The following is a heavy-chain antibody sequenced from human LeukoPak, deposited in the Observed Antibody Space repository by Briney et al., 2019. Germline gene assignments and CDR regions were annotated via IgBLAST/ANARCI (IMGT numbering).Heavy chain of an antibody. CDR3: ANKRGSGSYLLDY. J-gene: IGHJ4*02. V-gene: IGHV3-74*01. CDR2: INSDGSST. Sequence: GGSLRLSCAASGFTFSSYWMHWVRQAPGKGLVCVSRINSDGSSTSYADSVKGRFSISRDNAKNTLFLQMNSLRDEDTAVYYCANKRGSGSYLLDYWGQGTVVSVSS. CDR1: GFTFSSYW. D-gene: IGHD3-10*01.